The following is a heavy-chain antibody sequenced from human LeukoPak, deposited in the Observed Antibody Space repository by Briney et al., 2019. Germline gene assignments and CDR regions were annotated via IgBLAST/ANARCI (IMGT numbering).Heavy chain of an antibody. J-gene: IGHJ4*02. Sequence: ASVKVSCKASGYIFTGYYMRWVRQAPGQGLEWMGWINPNSGGTNYAQKFQGRVTMTRDTSISTAYMELSRLRSDDTAVYYCARGGSGSYYLLFTYWGQGTLVTVSS. CDR1: GYIFTGYY. CDR3: ARGGSGSYYLLFTY. V-gene: IGHV1-2*02. CDR2: INPNSGGT. D-gene: IGHD3-10*01.